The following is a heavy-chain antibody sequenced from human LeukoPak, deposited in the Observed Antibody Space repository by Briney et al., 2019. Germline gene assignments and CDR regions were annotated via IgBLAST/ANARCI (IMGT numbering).Heavy chain of an antibody. CDR2: IYYSGST. CDR3: ARHFTTVIDY. D-gene: IGHD4-17*01. J-gene: IGHJ4*02. Sequence: PSETLSLTXTVSGGSISSSSYYWGCIRQPPGKGLEWIGSIYYSGSTYYNPSLKSRVTISVDTSKNQFSLKLSSVTAADTAAYSCARHFTTVIDYWGQGTLVTVSS. V-gene: IGHV4-39*01. CDR1: GGSISSSSYY.